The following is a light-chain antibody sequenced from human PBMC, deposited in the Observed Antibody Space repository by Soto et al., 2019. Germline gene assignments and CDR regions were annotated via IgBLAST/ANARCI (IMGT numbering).Light chain of an antibody. CDR2: GAS. Sequence: EIVLTQSPGTLSLSPGERATLSCRASQSVSSSYLAWYQQKPGPAPRLLIYGASSRATGIPDRFSGSGSGTDFTLTISRLEPEDFAVYYCQQYGSSPWTFGQGTKVDI. CDR1: QSVSSSY. V-gene: IGKV3-20*01. CDR3: QQYGSSPWT. J-gene: IGKJ1*01.